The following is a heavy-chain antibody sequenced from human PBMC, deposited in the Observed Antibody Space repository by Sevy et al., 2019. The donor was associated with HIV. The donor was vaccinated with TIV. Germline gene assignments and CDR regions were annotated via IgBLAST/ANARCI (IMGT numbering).Heavy chain of an antibody. J-gene: IGHJ2*01. CDR3: ARARVVHADYYFDL. V-gene: IGHV3-11*06. Sequence: GGSPRLSCAVSGFTFSDYYMTWIRQAPGKGLEWVSYISGRSTYRNYVDSVKGRFTISRDNAKSSLFLQMNSLRAEDTAVYYCARARVVHADYYFDLWGSGTLVSVSS. D-gene: IGHD2-8*02. CDR1: GFTFSDYY. CDR2: ISGRSTYR.